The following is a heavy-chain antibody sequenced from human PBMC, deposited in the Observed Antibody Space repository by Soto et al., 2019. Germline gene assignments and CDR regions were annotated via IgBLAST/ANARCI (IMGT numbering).Heavy chain of an antibody. CDR3: ASGLVPAVMDTYLTLDV. CDR2: IIPIFGTA. CDR1: GGTFSSYA. J-gene: IGHJ6*04. V-gene: IGHV1-69*13. Sequence: ASVKVSCKASGGTFSSYAISWVRQAPGQGLEWMGGIIPIFGTANYAQKFQGRVTITADESTSTAYMELSSLRSEDTAVYYCASGLVPAVMDTYLTLDVWGKGTTVTVSS. D-gene: IGHD2-2*01.